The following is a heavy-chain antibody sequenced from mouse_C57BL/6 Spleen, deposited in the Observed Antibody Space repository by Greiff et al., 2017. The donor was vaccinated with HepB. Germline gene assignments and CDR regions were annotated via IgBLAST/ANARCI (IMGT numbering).Heavy chain of an antibody. CDR3: TRAYGNYEAMDY. CDR2: ISSGGDYI. CDR1: GFTFSSYA. Sequence: EVQLVESGEGLVKPGGSLKLSCAASGFTFSSYAMSWVRQTPEKRLEWVAYISSGGDYIYYADTVKGRFTISRDNARNTLYLQMSSLKFEDTAMYYCTRAYGNYEAMDYWGQGTSVTVSS. J-gene: IGHJ4*01. V-gene: IGHV5-9-1*02. D-gene: IGHD2-1*01.